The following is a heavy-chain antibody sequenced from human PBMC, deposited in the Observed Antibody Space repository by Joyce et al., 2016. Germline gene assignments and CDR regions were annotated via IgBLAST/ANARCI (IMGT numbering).Heavy chain of an antibody. CDR2: VDPRASYT. D-gene: IGHD3-10*02. CDR1: GYSFTSRW. Sequence: EVQLVQSGAEVKKPGESLRISCKGSGYSFTSRWISWVRQMPGKGLEWMGRVDPRASYTNYSPSFEVHVPISVDKAISAAYLQWSSLRASDTAIYYCARHVTDWFDPWGQGTLVTVSS. J-gene: IGHJ5*02. V-gene: IGHV5-10-1*03. CDR3: ARHVTDWFDP.